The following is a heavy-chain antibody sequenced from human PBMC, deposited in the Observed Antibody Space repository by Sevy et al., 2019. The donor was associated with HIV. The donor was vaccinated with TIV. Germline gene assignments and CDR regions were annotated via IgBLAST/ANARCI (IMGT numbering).Heavy chain of an antibody. CDR1: GFTFSSYW. CDR2: IKQDGSEK. D-gene: IGHD3-3*01. Sequence: GGSLRLSCAASGFTFSSYWMSWVRQAPGKGLEWVANIKQDGSEKYHVDSVKGRFTISRDNAKNSLYLQMNSLRAEDTAVYYCARASLRCLEWVSRGYGMDVWGQGTTVTVSS. V-gene: IGHV3-7*01. J-gene: IGHJ6*02. CDR3: ARASLRCLEWVSRGYGMDV.